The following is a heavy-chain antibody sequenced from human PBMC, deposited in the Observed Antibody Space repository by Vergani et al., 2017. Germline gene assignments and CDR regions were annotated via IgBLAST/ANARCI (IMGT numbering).Heavy chain of an antibody. Sequence: QVQLQESGPGLVKPSQTLSLTCTVSGGSISRGGYYLSWIRQHPGKGLEWIGYIYYSGSTYYNPSLKSRVTISVDTSKNQFSLKLSSVTAADTAVYYCARDGAYGDYDNGFDTWGQGTLVTVSS. CDR3: ARDGAYGDYDNGFDT. J-gene: IGHJ5*02. V-gene: IGHV4-31*03. CDR1: GGSISRGGYY. D-gene: IGHD4-17*01. CDR2: IYYSGST.